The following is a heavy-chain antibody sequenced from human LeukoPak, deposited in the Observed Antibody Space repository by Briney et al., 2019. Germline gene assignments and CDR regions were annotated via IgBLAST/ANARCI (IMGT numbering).Heavy chain of an antibody. J-gene: IGHJ4*02. V-gene: IGHV4-39*07. D-gene: IGHD2-21*02. CDR3: ARVRGDSPYSFDY. CDR2: IYYSGST. CDR1: GGSISSFSYY. Sequence: SETLPLTCTVSGGSISSFSYYWGWIRQPPGRGLEWIGTIYYSGSTYYNPSLKSRVTISTDTSKNQFSLNLRSVTAADTAVYYCARVRGDSPYSFDYWGQGTLVTVSS.